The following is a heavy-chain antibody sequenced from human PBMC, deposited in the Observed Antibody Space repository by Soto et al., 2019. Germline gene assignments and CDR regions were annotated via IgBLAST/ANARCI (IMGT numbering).Heavy chain of an antibody. CDR3: ARDADYGDYVAPDPQGWFDP. D-gene: IGHD4-17*01. J-gene: IGHJ5*02. CDR1: GYTFTSYG. CDR2: ISAYNGNT. V-gene: IGHV1-18*04. Sequence: ASVKVSCKASGYTFTSYGISWVRQAPGQGLEWMGWISAYNGNTNYAQKLQGRVTMTTDTSTSTAYMELRSLRSDDTAVYYCARDADYGDYVAPDPQGWFDPWGQGTLVTVSS.